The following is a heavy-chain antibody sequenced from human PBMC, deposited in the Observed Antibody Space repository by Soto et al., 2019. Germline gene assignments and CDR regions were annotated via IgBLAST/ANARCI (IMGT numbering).Heavy chain of an antibody. CDR3: AHFSDLEWFDP. J-gene: IGHJ5*02. CDR1: GGSISRYF. Sequence: KSWETLSLTCTVSGGSISRYFWSWIRQSPGKGLEWIGYIFYTGSTTYNPSLKSRVTISIDTSKNQFSLKLSSLTAADTAVYYCAHFSDLEWFDPWGQGTLVTVSS. CDR2: IFYTGST. V-gene: IGHV4-59*01. D-gene: IGHD2-21*01.